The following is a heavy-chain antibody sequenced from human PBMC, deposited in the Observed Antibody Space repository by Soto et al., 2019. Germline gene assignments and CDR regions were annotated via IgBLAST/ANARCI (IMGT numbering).Heavy chain of an antibody. D-gene: IGHD6-25*01. CDR2: INSDGSIT. V-gene: IGHV3-74*01. CDR1: GLSGYW. CDR3: ASLSATVDS. Sequence: GWSLRLSCAASGLSGYWMHWVRQAPGKGLEWVSEINSDGSITAYADSAKGRFTISRDNAKVYLRLNSLRAEDTAVYYCASLSATVDSWGEGTLVTLSS. J-gene: IGHJ4*02.